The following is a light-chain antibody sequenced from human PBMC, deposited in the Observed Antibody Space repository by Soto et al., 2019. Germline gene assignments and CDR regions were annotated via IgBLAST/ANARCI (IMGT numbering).Light chain of an antibody. V-gene: IGKV1-9*01. Sequence: DIQLTQSPSFLSASVGDRVTITCRASQGISSYLVWYQQKPGKAPKLLIYAASTLQSGVPSRFSGSGSGTEFTLTISSLQPEDFATYYCQQLNSYPQFGGGTKVEIK. CDR2: AAS. CDR1: QGISSY. CDR3: QQLNSYPQ. J-gene: IGKJ4*02.